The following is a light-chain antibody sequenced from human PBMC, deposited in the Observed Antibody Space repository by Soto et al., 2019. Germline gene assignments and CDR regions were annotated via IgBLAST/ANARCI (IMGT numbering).Light chain of an antibody. CDR1: SSDIGGYNY. Sequence: QSALTQPPSASGSPGQSVTISCTATSSDIGGYNYVSWYQQHPGKAPKLMIYEVTKRPSGVPDRFYGSKSGYTASLTVSGLQAEDEADYYCCSHTGSNNFVVFGGGTKLTVL. CDR3: CSHTGSNNFVV. CDR2: EVT. V-gene: IGLV2-8*01. J-gene: IGLJ2*01.